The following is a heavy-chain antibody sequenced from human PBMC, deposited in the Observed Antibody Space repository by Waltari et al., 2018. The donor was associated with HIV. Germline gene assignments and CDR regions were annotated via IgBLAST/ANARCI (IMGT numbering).Heavy chain of an antibody. CDR1: GGSISSYY. CDR3: ARAWDYYDSSGYLRRWTYFDY. CDR2: IYYSGST. D-gene: IGHD3-22*01. Sequence: ETLSLTCTVSGGSISSYYWSWIRQPPGKGLEWIGYIYYSGSTNYNPSLKSRVTISVDTSKNQFSLKLSSVTAADTAVYYCARAWDYYDSSGYLRRWTYFDYWGQGTLVTVSS. J-gene: IGHJ4*02. V-gene: IGHV4-59*01.